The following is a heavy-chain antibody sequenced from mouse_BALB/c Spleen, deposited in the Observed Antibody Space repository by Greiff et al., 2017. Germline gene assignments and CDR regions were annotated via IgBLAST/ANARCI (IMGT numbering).Heavy chain of an antibody. J-gene: IGHJ2*01. V-gene: IGHV1-15*01. Sequence: VQLQQSGAELVRPGASVTLSCKASGYTFTDYEMHWVKQTPVHGLEWIGAIDPETGGTAYNQKFKGKATLTADKSSSTAYMELRSLTSEDSAVYYCTIRYYGNYNYWGQGTTLTVSS. CDR3: TIRYYGNYNY. CDR1: GYTFTDYE. CDR2: IDPETGGT. D-gene: IGHD2-1*01.